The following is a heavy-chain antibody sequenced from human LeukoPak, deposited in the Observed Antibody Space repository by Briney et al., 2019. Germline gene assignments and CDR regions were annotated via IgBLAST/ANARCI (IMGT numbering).Heavy chain of an antibody. Sequence: SETLSLTCTVSAGAISSSSYYWGWIRQPPGKGLEWIGSIYYSGSTHYNPSLQSRVTISVDTSKNQFSLKLSSVTAADTAVYYCASQGDSSGYYFDYWGQGTLVTVSS. V-gene: IGHV4-39*07. CDR2: IYYSGST. J-gene: IGHJ4*02. CDR3: ASQGDSSGYYFDY. D-gene: IGHD3-22*01. CDR1: AGAISSSSYY.